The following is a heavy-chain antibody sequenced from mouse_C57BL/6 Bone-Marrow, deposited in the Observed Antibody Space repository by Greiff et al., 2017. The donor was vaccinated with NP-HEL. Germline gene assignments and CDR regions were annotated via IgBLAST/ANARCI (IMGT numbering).Heavy chain of an antibody. J-gene: IGHJ4*01. CDR1: GFTFSSYA. V-gene: IGHV5-4*03. CDR2: ISDGGSYT. D-gene: IGHD2-3*01. Sequence: EVKLVESGGGLVKPGGSLKLSCAASGFTFSSYAMSWVRQTPEKRLEWVATISDGGSYTSYPDNVKGRFTISRDNAKNNLYLQMSHLKAEDTAMYYCSRVDGYYPFAMDYWGQGTSVTVSS. CDR3: SRVDGYYPFAMDY.